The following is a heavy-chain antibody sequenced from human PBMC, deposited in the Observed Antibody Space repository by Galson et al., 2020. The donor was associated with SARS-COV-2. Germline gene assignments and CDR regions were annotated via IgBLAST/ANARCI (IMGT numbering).Heavy chain of an antibody. D-gene: IGHD5-12*01. CDR1: GFTFSNYA. CDR3: AKEMEGGYKVDY. V-gene: IGHV3-23*01. J-gene: IGHJ4*01. CDR2: ITGTGGTI. Sequence: GESLKISCAASGFTFSNYAMAWVRQAPGKGLEWLSAITGTGGTIYYADVVKGRFTISRDNSKNTLFFQMNSLRAEDTAVYYCAKEMEGGYKVDYWGQEPRSPSRQ.